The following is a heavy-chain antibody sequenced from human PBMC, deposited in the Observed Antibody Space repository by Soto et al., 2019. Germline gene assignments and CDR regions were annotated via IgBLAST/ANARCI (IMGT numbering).Heavy chain of an antibody. Sequence: SETLSLTCTVSGGSINSGGYYWTWLRQHPGKGPEWLGYIADFGYTFYNPSLQSRVILSMDTSKSQFSLKLSSATAADTAVYFCARKQAGFFYGIDYWGQGTLVTVSS. D-gene: IGHD3-3*01. CDR2: IADFGYT. CDR3: ARKQAGFFYGIDY. J-gene: IGHJ4*02. V-gene: IGHV4-31*03. CDR1: GGSINSGGYY.